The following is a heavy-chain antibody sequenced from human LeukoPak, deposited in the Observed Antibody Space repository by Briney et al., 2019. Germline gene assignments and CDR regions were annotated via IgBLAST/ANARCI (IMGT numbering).Heavy chain of an antibody. J-gene: IGHJ5*01. CDR1: GGSVTRGSYY. CDR2: IYYSGST. CDR3: ARDGSPYNWNDS. Sequence: SETLSLTCTVSGGSVTRGSYYWSWIRQPPGKGLEWIGYIYYSGSTNYNPSLKSRATISLDTSKNQFSLELRSVTAADTAVYYCARDGSPYNWNDSWGQGTLVTVSS. V-gene: IGHV4-61*01. D-gene: IGHD5-12*01.